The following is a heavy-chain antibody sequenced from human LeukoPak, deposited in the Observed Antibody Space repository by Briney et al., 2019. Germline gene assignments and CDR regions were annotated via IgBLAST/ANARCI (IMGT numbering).Heavy chain of an antibody. D-gene: IGHD1-26*01. J-gene: IGHJ4*02. CDR2: IKQDGSEK. CDR1: GFTFSSYW. CDR3: ASLYTGSYLTGIHY. V-gene: IGHV3-7*01. Sequence: GGSLRLSCAASGFTFSSYWMSWVRQAPGKGLEWVANIKQDGSEKYYVDSVKGRFTISRDNAKISLYLQMNSLRAEDTAVYYCASLYTGSYLTGIHYWGQGTLVTVSS.